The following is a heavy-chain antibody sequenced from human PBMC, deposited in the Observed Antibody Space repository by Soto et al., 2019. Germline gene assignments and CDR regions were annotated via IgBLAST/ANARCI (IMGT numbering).Heavy chain of an antibody. V-gene: IGHV3-30*18. Sequence: QLVESGGGVVQPGRSLRLSCAASGFTFSLYGMHWVRQAPGKGLEWVAVTSYDGSKKYYADSVKGRFTISRDNSKNTLYLQMNSLRAEDSAVYYCAKDSGYSGYDVYDYYYGMDVRGQGTTVTVSS. D-gene: IGHD5-12*01. CDR3: AKDSGYSGYDVYDYYYGMDV. CDR2: TSYDGSKK. J-gene: IGHJ6*02. CDR1: GFTFSLYG.